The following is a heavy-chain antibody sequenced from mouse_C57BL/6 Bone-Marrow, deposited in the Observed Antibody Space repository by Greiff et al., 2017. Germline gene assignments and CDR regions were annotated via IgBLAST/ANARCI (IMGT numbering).Heavy chain of an antibody. V-gene: IGHV2-2*01. J-gene: IGHJ4*01. Sequence: VKLLESGPGLVQPSQSLSITCTVSGFSLTSYGVHWVRQSPGKGLEWLGVIWSGGSTDYNAAFISRLSISKDNSKSQVFFKMNSLQADDTAIYYCARKLYDYDFFYAMDYWGQGTSVTVSS. CDR1: GFSLTSYG. D-gene: IGHD2-4*01. CDR2: IWSGGST. CDR3: ARKLYDYDFFYAMDY.